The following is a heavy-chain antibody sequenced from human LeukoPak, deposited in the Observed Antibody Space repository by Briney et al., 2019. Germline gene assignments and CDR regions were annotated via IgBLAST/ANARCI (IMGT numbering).Heavy chain of an antibody. V-gene: IGHV1-69*13. J-gene: IGHJ5*02. Sequence: SVKVSCKASGGTFSSYAISWVRQAPGQGLEWMGGIIPIFGTANYAQKFQGGVTITADESTSTAYMELSSLRSGDTAVYYCARSPARESSFDPWGQGTLVTVSS. CDR3: ARSPARESSFDP. CDR1: GGTFSSYA. D-gene: IGHD1-26*01. CDR2: IIPIFGTA.